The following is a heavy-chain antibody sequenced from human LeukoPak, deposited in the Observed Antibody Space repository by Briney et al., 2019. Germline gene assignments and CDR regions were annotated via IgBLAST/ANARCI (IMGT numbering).Heavy chain of an antibody. D-gene: IGHD4-11*01. CDR2: ISSSSSTI. CDR3: AKGAYTVTDTGPVDY. J-gene: IGHJ4*02. V-gene: IGHV3-48*01. Sequence: GGSLRLSCAASGFTFSSYSMNWVRQAPGKGLEWVSYISSSSSTIYYADSVKGRFTISRYNSKNTLYLQMNSLRAEDTAVYYCAKGAYTVTDTGPVDYWGQGTLVTVSS. CDR1: GFTFSSYS.